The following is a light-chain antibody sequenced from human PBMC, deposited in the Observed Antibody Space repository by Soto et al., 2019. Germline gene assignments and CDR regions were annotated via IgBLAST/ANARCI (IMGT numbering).Light chain of an antibody. CDR1: QDISRF. CDR2: EAS. J-gene: IGKJ2*01. Sequence: DIQMTQSPSSLSACIGDRVAISCQASQDISRFLNWFQQKPGKAPKLLIYEASNLETGVPSRFSGSGSGTDFTLTITSPQPEDVATYYRQQFDNLPLTFGPGTRLEIK. V-gene: IGKV1-33*01. CDR3: QQFDNLPLT.